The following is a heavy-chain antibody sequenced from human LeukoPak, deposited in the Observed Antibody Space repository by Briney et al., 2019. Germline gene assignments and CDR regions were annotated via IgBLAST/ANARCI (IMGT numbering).Heavy chain of an antibody. J-gene: IGHJ4*02. V-gene: IGHV4-59*01. CDR3: ARGSIRGVSADY. CDR1: GGSISNYY. D-gene: IGHD3-10*01. Sequence: PSETLSLTCTVSGGSISNYYWSWIRQPPGKGLEWIGYIYYSGSTNYNPSLKSRVTILVDTSKEQFSLKLSSVTAADTAVYYCARGSIRGVSADYWGQGTLVTVSS. CDR2: IYYSGST.